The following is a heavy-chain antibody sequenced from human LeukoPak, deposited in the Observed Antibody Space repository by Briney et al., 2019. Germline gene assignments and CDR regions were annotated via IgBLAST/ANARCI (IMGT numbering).Heavy chain of an antibody. Sequence: ASVKVSCKASGYTFTGYYMHWVRQAPGQGLEWMGRINPNSGGTNYAQKFQGRVTMTRDTSISTAYMELSRPRSDDTAVYYCARARRVYYYDSSGSISPWGQGTLVTVSS. CDR2: INPNSGGT. J-gene: IGHJ5*02. D-gene: IGHD3-22*01. V-gene: IGHV1-2*06. CDR1: GYTFTGYY. CDR3: ARARRVYYYDSSGSISP.